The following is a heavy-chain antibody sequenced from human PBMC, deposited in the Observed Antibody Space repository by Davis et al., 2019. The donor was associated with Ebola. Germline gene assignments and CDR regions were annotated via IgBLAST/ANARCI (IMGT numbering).Heavy chain of an antibody. Sequence: ASVKVSCKASGYTFTGYYMHWVRQAPGQGLEWMGWINPNSGGTNYAQKFQGRVTMTRDTSISTAYMELSRLRSDDTAVYYCARGGTSGGYIWGSYPPTDPWGQGTLVTVSS. V-gene: IGHV1-2*02. CDR2: INPNSGGT. D-gene: IGHD3-16*02. CDR1: GYTFTGYY. J-gene: IGHJ5*02. CDR3: ARGGTSGGYIWGSYPPTDP.